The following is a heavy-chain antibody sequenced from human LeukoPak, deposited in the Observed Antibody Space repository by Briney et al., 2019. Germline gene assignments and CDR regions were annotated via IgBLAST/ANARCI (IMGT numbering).Heavy chain of an antibody. V-gene: IGHV3-21*01. CDR3: ARDRPSDFWSGYYYY. D-gene: IGHD3-3*01. J-gene: IGHJ4*02. CDR1: GFTFSSYS. Sequence: GGSRRLSCAASGFTFSSYSMNWVRQAPGKGLEWVSSISSSSYIYYADSVKGRFTISRDNAKNSLYLQMNSLRAEDTAVYYCARDRPSDFWSGYYYYWGQGTLVTVSS. CDR2: ISSSSYI.